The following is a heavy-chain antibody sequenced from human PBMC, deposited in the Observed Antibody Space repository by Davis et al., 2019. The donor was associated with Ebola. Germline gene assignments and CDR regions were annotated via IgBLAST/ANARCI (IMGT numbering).Heavy chain of an antibody. CDR2: ISYDGSNK. Sequence: PGGSLRLSCAASGFTFSSYAMHWVRQAPGKGLEWVAVISYDGSNKYYADSVKGRFTISRDNSKNTLYLQMNSLRAEDTAVYYCTTASWENYGELYYYYMDVWGKGTTVTVSS. V-gene: IGHV3-30-3*01. CDR1: GFTFSSYA. J-gene: IGHJ6*03. CDR3: TTASWENYGELYYYYMDV. D-gene: IGHD4-17*01.